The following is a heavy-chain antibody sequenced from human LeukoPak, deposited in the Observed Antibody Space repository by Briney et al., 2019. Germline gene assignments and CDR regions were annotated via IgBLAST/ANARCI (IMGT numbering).Heavy chain of an antibody. D-gene: IGHD6-13*01. Sequence: GSVQVSCKGSGYTFSGYYIHWVRQAPGQGLDWMGWINPNSGGTNYVQKFQDRVAMTRDTSINTAYMELSRLRSDDTAMYYCGRLPGYSTSRGHYWGQGTLVTVSS. CDR1: GYTFSGYY. CDR2: INPNSGGT. V-gene: IGHV1-2*02. CDR3: GRLPGYSTSRGHY. J-gene: IGHJ4*02.